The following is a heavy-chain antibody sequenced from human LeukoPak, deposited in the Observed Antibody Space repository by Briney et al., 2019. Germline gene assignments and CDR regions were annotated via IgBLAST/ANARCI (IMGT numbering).Heavy chain of an antibody. CDR2: INPSGGST. D-gene: IGHD6-13*01. CDR3: ARESLRSSYHPGGHVY. CDR1: GYTFTSYY. Sequence: GASVKVSCKASGYTFTSYYMHWVRQAPGQGLEWMGIINPSGGSTSYAQKFQGRVTMTRDTSTSTVYMELSSLRSEDTAVYYCARESLRSSYHPGGHVYWGQGTLVTISS. V-gene: IGHV1-46*01. J-gene: IGHJ4*02.